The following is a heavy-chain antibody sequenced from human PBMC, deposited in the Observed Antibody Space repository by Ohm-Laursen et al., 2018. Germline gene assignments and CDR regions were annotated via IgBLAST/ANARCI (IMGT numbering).Heavy chain of an antibody. D-gene: IGHD6-6*01. Sequence: SLRLSCAASGFTLSSYDMNWVRQAPGKGLEWISYISETGSHIYDADSMRGRFTVARDNAKNLLYLQLNSLRVEDTAVYYCARDSSRRAREGGMDVWGQGTMFTVSS. CDR2: ISETGSHI. V-gene: IGHV3-21*01. J-gene: IGHJ6*02. CDR3: ARDSSRRAREGGMDV. CDR1: GFTLSSYD.